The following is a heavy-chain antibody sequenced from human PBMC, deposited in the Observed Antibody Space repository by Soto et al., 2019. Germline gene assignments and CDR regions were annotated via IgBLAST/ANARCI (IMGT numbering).Heavy chain of an antibody. V-gene: IGHV2-5*02. CDR2: IYWDDDK. J-gene: IGHJ4*02. Sequence: QITLKESGPTLVKPTQTLTLTCTFSGFSLSSTRMAVGWIRQPPGKALEWLELIYWDDDKRYSPFLKSRLTITKDTSKNQVVLTMSNMDTVDTARYYCAHIVVAGLGYYFDYWGQGTLVTVSS. CDR1: GFSLSSTRMA. CDR3: AHIVVAGLGYYFDY. D-gene: IGHD6-19*01.